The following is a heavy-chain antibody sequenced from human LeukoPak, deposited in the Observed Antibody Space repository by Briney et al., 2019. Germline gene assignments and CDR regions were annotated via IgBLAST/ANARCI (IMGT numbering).Heavy chain of an antibody. J-gene: IGHJ3*02. CDR2: ISSSSSYI. CDR1: GFTFSSYS. Sequence: PGGSLRLSCAASGFTFSSYSMNWVRQAPGKGLEWVSSISSSSSYIDYADSVKGRFTISRDNAKNSLYLRMNSLRAEDTAVYYCARDHRVGATIDAFDIWGQGTMVTVSS. D-gene: IGHD1-26*01. V-gene: IGHV3-21*01. CDR3: ARDHRVGATIDAFDI.